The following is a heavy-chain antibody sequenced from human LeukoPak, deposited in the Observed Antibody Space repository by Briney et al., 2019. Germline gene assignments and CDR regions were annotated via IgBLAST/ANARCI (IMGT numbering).Heavy chain of an antibody. CDR2: ISDSGDST. J-gene: IGHJ4*02. D-gene: IGHD2-21*02. V-gene: IGHV3-23*01. Sequence: PGGSLRLSCAASGFTFSNYAMNWVRQAPGKGLEWVSVISDSGDSTFYADSVKGRFTISRDNSKNTLYLQMNSLRAEDTAVYYCAKGAHGSGYCASDYWGQGTLVTVSS. CDR1: GFTFSNYA. CDR3: AKGAHGSGYCASDY.